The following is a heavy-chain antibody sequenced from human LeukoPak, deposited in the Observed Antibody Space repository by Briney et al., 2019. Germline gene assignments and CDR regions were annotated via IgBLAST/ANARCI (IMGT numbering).Heavy chain of an antibody. CDR2: INSMRIST. CDR1: GFTLSSFW. V-gene: IGHV3-74*01. CDR3: ARIASHSSSWYNGGY. J-gene: IGHJ4*02. Sequence: PGGPLRLSCAASGFTLSSFWMHWVRQAPGKGLVWVSRINSMRISTIYGDSVKGRFTISRDNAKNTLYLQMNSLRAEDTGVYYCARIASHSSSWYNGGYWGQGTLVTVSS. D-gene: IGHD6-13*01.